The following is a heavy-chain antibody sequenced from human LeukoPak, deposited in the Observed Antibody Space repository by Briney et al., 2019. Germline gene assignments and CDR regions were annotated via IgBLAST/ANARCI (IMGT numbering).Heavy chain of an antibody. Sequence: SETLSLTCTVSGGSISSFYWSWIRQPPGQGLEWIGYIYYTGNTNYNPSLTSRVTISLDTSKSQFSLKLSSVTAADTAVYYCARSYSSGSYYSPFDPWGQGTLVTVSS. CDR2: IYYTGNT. D-gene: IGHD3-10*01. CDR1: GGSISSFY. J-gene: IGHJ5*02. CDR3: ARSYSSGSYYSPFDP. V-gene: IGHV4-59*01.